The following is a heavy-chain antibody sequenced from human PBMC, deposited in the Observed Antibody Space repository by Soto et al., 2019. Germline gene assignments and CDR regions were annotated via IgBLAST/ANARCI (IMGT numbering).Heavy chain of an antibody. V-gene: IGHV3-74*01. CDR3: ARGEIWPLGY. D-gene: IGHD3-16*01. CDR2: INNDGSST. CDR1: GFTFSSKW. J-gene: IGHJ4*02. Sequence: EVQLVESGGGLVQPGGSLRLSCVASGFTFSSKWMQWVRQAPGKGLVWVSHINNDGSSTIYADSVKGRFTISRDNAKNTVYLQLNSLRAEHTAVYYCARGEIWPLGYWGQGTLVTVSS.